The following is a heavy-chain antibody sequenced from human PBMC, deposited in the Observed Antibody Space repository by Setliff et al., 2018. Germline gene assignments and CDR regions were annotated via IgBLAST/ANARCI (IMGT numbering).Heavy chain of an antibody. CDR1: RFTFSNYW. J-gene: IGHJ3*01. D-gene: IGHD5-18*01. CDR3: VGDRWKVMVNKGDDAFDL. Sequence: PGGSLRLSCAASRFTFSNYWMSWVRQAPGKGLEWVANIKEDGSEKYYVDSVKGRFTISRDNAKNSLDLQMDSLRGEDTAVYYCVGDRWKVMVNKGDDAFDLWGQGTMVTV. V-gene: IGHV3-7*01. CDR2: IKEDGSEK.